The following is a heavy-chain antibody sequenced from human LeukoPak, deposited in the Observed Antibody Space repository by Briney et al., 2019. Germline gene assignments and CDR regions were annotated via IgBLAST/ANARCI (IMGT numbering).Heavy chain of an antibody. Sequence: ASETLSFTFAVSGYSISSGYYWGWIRQPPGKGLEWIGSIYHSGSTYYNPSLKSRVTISVDTSKNQFSLKLSSVTAADTAVYYCARHPTKYGGNDYWGQGTLVTVSS. CDR2: IYHSGST. D-gene: IGHD4-23*01. J-gene: IGHJ4*02. CDR3: ARHPTKYGGNDY. V-gene: IGHV4-38-2*01. CDR1: GYSISSGYY.